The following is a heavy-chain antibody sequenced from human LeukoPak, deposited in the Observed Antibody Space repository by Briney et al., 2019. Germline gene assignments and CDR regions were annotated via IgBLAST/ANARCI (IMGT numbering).Heavy chain of an antibody. CDR2: IYYSGST. D-gene: IGHD3-9*01. V-gene: IGHV4-39*01. Sequence: SETLSLTCAVSGGSISSNSYYWGWIRQPPGKGLEWIGSIYYSGSTYYNPSLKSRVTISVDTSKNQFSLKLSSVTAADTAVYYCARTVLRYAAYYYYYMDVWGKGTTVTVSS. CDR1: GGSISSNSYY. CDR3: ARTVLRYAAYYYYYMDV. J-gene: IGHJ6*03.